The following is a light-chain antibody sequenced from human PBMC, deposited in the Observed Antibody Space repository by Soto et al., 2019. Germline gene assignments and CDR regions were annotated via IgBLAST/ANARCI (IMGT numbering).Light chain of an antibody. CDR3: SSYTSSSTPVV. Sequence: QSALTQPASVSGSPGQSITISCTGTSSDVGAYNYVSWYQRHPGKAPKLMIYDVSNRPSGVSNRFSGSKSGNTASLTISGLQAEDEADYYCSSYTSSSTPVVFGGGTKVTVL. V-gene: IGLV2-14*01. J-gene: IGLJ2*01. CDR1: SSDVGAYNY. CDR2: DVS.